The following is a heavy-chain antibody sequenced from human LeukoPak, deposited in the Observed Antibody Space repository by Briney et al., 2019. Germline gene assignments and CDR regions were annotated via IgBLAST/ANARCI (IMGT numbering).Heavy chain of an antibody. D-gene: IGHD3-3*01. J-gene: IGHJ5*02. CDR2: IYYSGST. CDR3: ARDIGVLEWLPNWFDP. V-gene: IGHV4-39*07. Sequence: KASETLSLTCTVSGGSISSSSYYWGWIRQPPGKGLEWIGSIYYSGSTYYNPSLKSRVTISVDTSKNQFSLKLSSVTAADTAVYYCARDIGVLEWLPNWFDPWGQGTLVTVSS. CDR1: GGSISSSSYY.